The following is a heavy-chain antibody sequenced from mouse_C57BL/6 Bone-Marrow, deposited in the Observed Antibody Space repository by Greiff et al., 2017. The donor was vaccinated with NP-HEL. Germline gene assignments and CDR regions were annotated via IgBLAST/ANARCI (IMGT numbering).Heavy chain of an antibody. CDR1: GYAFSSSW. V-gene: IGHV1-82*01. J-gene: IGHJ1*03. CDR3: ARVYYGNYGTPGGFEV. Sequence: QVQLKQSGPELVKPGASVKISCKASGYAFSSSWMNWVKQRPGKGLEWIGRIYPGDGDTNYNGKFKGKATLTADKSSSTAYMQLSSLTSEDSAVYFCARVYYGNYGTPGGFEVWGTGTTVTVSS. CDR2: IYPGDGDT. D-gene: IGHD2-1*01.